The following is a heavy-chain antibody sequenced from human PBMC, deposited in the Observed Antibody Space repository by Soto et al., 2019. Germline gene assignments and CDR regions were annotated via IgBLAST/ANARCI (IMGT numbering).Heavy chain of an antibody. D-gene: IGHD3-22*01. CDR1: GYTFTSYG. Sequence: QVQLVQSGAEVKKPGASVKVSCKASGYTFTSYGISWVRQAPGQGLEWMGWISAYNGNTNYAQKLQGRVTMTTDTSTSTAYMELRSLRSDDTAVYYCARDRERAYYDSSGYYDYWGQGTMGTVSS. CDR3: ARDRERAYYDSSGYYDY. CDR2: ISAYNGNT. V-gene: IGHV1-18*01. J-gene: IGHJ4*02.